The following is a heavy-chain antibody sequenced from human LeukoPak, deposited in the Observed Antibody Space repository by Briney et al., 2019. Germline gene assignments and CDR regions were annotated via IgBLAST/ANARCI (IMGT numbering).Heavy chain of an antibody. D-gene: IGHD3-10*01. V-gene: IGHV3-33*01. CDR1: GFTFSSYG. Sequence: GGSLRLSCAASGFTFSSYGMHWVRQAPGKGLEWVAVIWYDGSNKYYADSVKGRFTISRDNSKNTLYLRMNSLRAEDTAVYYCARESVSGLLWFGEHTTDNWFDPWGQGTLVTVSS. J-gene: IGHJ5*02. CDR2: IWYDGSNK. CDR3: ARESVSGLLWFGEHTTDNWFDP.